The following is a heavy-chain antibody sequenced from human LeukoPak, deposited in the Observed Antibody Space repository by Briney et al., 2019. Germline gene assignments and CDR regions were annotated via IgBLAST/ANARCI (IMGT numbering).Heavy chain of an antibody. V-gene: IGHV4-61*02. Sequence: SETLSLTCTVSGGSISSGSYYWSWIRQPAGKGLEWIGRIYTSGSTNYNPSLKSRVTISVDTSKNQFSLKLSSVTAADTAVYYCARDNGKSSGWYGVDCWGQGTLVTVSS. CDR2: IYTSGST. CDR3: ARDNGKSSGWYGVDC. D-gene: IGHD6-19*01. J-gene: IGHJ4*02. CDR1: GGSISSGSYY.